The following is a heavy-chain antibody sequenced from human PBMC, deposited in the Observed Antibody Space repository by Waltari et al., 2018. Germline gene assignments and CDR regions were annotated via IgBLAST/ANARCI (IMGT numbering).Heavy chain of an antibody. CDR2: IYPGEHAS. D-gene: IGHD3-22*01. CDR3: ARQRGYDSSGPGDY. Sequence: EVQLVQSGAEVKKSGESLKISCKGSGYSFTSYWIGWVRQMPGKGLEWMGIIYPGEHASRYSPSFQGQVTISADKSINTAYLQWSSLKASDTAMYYCARQRGYDSSGPGDYWGQGTLVTVSS. J-gene: IGHJ4*02. CDR1: GYSFTSYW. V-gene: IGHV5-51*01.